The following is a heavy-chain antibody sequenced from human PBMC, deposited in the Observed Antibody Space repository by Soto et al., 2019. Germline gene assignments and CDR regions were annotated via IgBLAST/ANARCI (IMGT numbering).Heavy chain of an antibody. Sequence: QVQLVESGGGVVQPGRSLRLSCAASGFTFSSYGMHWVRQAPGKGLEWVAVIWYDGSNKYYADSVKGRFTISRDNSKNTLYLQMNSLRAEDTAVYYCARGHDFLGAFDIWGQGTMVTVSS. CDR1: GFTFSSYG. CDR2: IWYDGSNK. J-gene: IGHJ3*02. CDR3: ARGHDFLGAFDI. V-gene: IGHV3-33*01. D-gene: IGHD3-16*01.